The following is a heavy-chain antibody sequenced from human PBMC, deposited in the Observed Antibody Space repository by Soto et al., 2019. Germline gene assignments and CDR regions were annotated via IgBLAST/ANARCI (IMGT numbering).Heavy chain of an antibody. CDR2: IGPETGAT. CDR3: GGGRGGQMVVFY. CDR1: GYTFTGHY. D-gene: IGHD1-26*01. Sequence: ASVKVSCKASGYTFTGHYIHWVRQAPEQGPEWMGEIGPETGATRYAQKFQGRVTMTRDMSITTAYMELNNLSPDDTAVYYCGGGRGGQMVVFYWGREPRSPSPQ. V-gene: IGHV1-2*02. J-gene: IGHJ4*02.